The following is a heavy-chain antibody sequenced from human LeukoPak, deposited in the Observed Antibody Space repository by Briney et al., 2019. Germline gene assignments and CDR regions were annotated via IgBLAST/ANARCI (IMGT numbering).Heavy chain of an antibody. CDR3: TRGRGSYSLDY. V-gene: IGHV3-30*01. D-gene: IGHD1-26*01. J-gene: IGHJ4*02. Sequence: HPGRSLRLSCAASGFTLSSYAMHWVRQAPGKGLEWGAFISYDGSNEHYADSVKGRFTISRDNSKNTLYLQMNSLRAQDTAIYYCTRGRGSYSLDYWGRGTLVTVSS. CDR2: ISYDGSNE. CDR1: GFTLSSYA.